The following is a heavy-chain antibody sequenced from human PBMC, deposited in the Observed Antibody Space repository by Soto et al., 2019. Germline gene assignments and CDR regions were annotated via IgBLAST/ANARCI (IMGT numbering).Heavy chain of an antibody. CDR2: IKSKTDGGTT. J-gene: IGHJ6*02. D-gene: IGHD2-2*01. V-gene: IGHV3-15*01. Sequence: GGSLRLSCAASGFTFSNAWMSWVRQAPGKGLEWVGRIKSKTDGGTTDYAAPVKGRFTISRDDSKNTLYLQMNSLKTEDTAVYYCTTLDIVVVPAARGIYGMDVWGQGTTVTVSS. CDR3: TTLDIVVVPAARGIYGMDV. CDR1: GFTFSNAW.